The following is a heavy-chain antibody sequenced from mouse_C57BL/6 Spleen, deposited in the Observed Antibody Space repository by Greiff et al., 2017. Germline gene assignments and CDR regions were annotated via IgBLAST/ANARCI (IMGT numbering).Heavy chain of an antibody. CDR2: INPNNGGT. CDR3: ARENYGSSLWYFDV. D-gene: IGHD1-1*01. Sequence: EVQLQQSGPELVKPGASVTMSCKASGYTFTDYNMHWVKQSHGKSLEWIGYINPNNGGTSYNQKFKGKATLTVNKSSSTAYRELRSLTSEDSAVYYCARENYGSSLWYFDVWGTGTTVTVSS. CDR1: GYTFTDYN. V-gene: IGHV1-22*01. J-gene: IGHJ1*03.